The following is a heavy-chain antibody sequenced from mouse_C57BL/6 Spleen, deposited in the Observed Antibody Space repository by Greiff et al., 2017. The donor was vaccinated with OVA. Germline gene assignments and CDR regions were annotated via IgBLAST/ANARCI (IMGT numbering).Heavy chain of an antibody. V-gene: IGHV1-76*01. Sequence: VKLMESGAELVRPGASVKLSCKASGYTFTDYYINWVKQRPGQGLEWIARIYPGSGNTYYNEKFKGKATLTAEKSSSTAYMQLSSLTSEDSAVYFCARPTAQALAYWGQGTLVTVSA. CDR2: IYPGSGNT. CDR1: GYTFTDYY. CDR3: ARPTAQALAY. D-gene: IGHD3-2*02. J-gene: IGHJ3*01.